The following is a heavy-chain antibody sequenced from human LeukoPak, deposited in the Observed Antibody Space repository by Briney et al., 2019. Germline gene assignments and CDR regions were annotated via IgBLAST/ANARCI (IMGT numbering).Heavy chain of an antibody. CDR2: ISSSSSYI. D-gene: IGHD3-9*01. V-gene: IGHV3-21*01. CDR1: GFIFNNYG. Sequence: PGGSLRLSCSASGFIFNNYGLMWVRQAPGKGLEWVSAISSSSSYIYYADSVKGRFTISRDNAKNSLYLQMNSLRAEDTAVYYCARGVLRYFDWLSPYYFDYWGQGTLVTVSS. CDR3: ARGVLRYFDWLSPYYFDY. J-gene: IGHJ4*02.